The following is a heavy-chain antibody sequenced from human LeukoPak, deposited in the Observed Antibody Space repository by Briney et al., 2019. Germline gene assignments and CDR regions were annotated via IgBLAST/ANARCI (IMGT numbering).Heavy chain of an antibody. V-gene: IGHV4-39*07. CDR2: IFYSGST. CDR3: ARTTEGGYTYDYFYYYYMDV. J-gene: IGHJ6*03. CDR1: SGSISTSNYY. D-gene: IGHD5-18*01. Sequence: SETLSLTCTVSSGSISTSNYYWGWVRQPPGTALEWIVNIFYSGSTYYSPSLKSRVTISLDTSRNQFSLKLNSVTAADTAVYYCARTTEGGYTYDYFYYYYMDVWGKGTTVTISS.